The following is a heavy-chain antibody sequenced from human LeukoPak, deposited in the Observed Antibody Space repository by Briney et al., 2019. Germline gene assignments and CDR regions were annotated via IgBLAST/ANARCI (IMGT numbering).Heavy chain of an antibody. D-gene: IGHD2-2*03. CDR2: ISGSGSIP. Sequence: PGGSLRLSWTASGFTFSCYAMSWVRQAPGEGLEWVSAISGSGSIPYYADSVKDRFTISRDNSKNTLYLQMNSLRAEDTAVYYCAKGGGYCSSTSCYQEYYFDYWGQGTLVTVSS. J-gene: IGHJ4*02. V-gene: IGHV3-23*01. CDR1: GFTFSCYA. CDR3: AKGGGYCSSTSCYQEYYFDY.